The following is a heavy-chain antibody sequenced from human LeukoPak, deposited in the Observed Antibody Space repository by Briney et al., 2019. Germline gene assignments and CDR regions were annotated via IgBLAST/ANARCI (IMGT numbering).Heavy chain of an antibody. Sequence: GGSLRLSCAASGFTVSSNYMSWVRQAPGKGLEWVSVIYSGGSTYYADSVKGRFTISRDNAKNSLYLQMNSLRAEDTAVYYCARGGPGRLLDYWGQGTLVTVSS. J-gene: IGHJ4*02. CDR2: IYSGGST. CDR3: ARGGPGRLLDY. V-gene: IGHV3-66*01. D-gene: IGHD4-11*01. CDR1: GFTVSSNY.